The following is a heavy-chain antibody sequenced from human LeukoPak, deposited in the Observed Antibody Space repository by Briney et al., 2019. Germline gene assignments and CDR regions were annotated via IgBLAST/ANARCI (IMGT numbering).Heavy chain of an antibody. D-gene: IGHD2-21*02. V-gene: IGHV3-23*01. CDR2: ISGSGGST. CDR3: AKRTAIRY. CDR1: GFTTHYW. Sequence: GSLRLSCTASGFTTHYWLNWVRQSPGKGLEWVSAISGSGGSTYYADSVKGRFTISRDNSKNTLYLQMNSLRAEDTAVYYCAKRTAIRYWGQGTLVTVSS. J-gene: IGHJ4*02.